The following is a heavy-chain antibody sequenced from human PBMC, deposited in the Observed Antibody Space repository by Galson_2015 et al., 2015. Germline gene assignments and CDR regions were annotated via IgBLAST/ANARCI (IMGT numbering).Heavy chain of an antibody. J-gene: IGHJ4*02. CDR1: GYSFTTYW. CDR3: ARQRTTFYLDN. D-gene: IGHD1-7*01. V-gene: IGHV5-51*01. CDR2: IYPDDSDI. Sequence: QSGAEVKKPGESLKISCKGSGYSFTTYWIAWVRQMPGKGLEWMGMIYPDDSDIRYSPSFQGQVTISADKSISTAYLQWSSLKASDTAMYYCARQRTTFYLDNWSQGTLVTVSS.